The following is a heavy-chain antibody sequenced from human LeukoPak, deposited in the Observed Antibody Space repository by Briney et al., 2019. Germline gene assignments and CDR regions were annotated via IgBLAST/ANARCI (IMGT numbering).Heavy chain of an antibody. J-gene: IGHJ6*03. V-gene: IGHV4-59*08. CDR2: IHYTGST. CDR3: ARHKDYYYSYMDV. CDR1: GGSISSYY. Sequence: SETLSLTCTVSGGSISSYYWSWIRQSPGKGLECIGYIHYTGSTNYNPSLKSRVTISVETSKNQFSLKLSSVTAADTAVYYCARHKDYYYSYMDVWGKGTTVTISS.